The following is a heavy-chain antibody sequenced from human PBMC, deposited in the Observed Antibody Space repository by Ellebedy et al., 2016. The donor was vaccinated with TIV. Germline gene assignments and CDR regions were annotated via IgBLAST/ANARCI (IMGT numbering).Heavy chain of an antibody. V-gene: IGHV3-33*01. CDR2: IWYDGSNK. Sequence: PGGSLRLSCAASGFKFSTYGMHWVRQAPGKGLEWVAIIWYDGSNKYYADSVKGRFTISRDNSKSTLYLQMNSLRVEDTAVYYCASRFLEWLSWGQGTLVTVSS. CDR1: GFKFSTYG. J-gene: IGHJ4*02. D-gene: IGHD3-3*01. CDR3: ASRFLEWLS.